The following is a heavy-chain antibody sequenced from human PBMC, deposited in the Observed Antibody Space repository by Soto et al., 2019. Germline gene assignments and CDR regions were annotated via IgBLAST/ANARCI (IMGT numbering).Heavy chain of an antibody. CDR2: INPSDSHT. CDR1: GYTFTNHW. J-gene: IGHJ4*02. Sequence: GESLKISCQGSGYTFTNHWITWVRQMPGKGLEWMGRINPSDSHTNYSPSFQGHVTMSVDKSISTAYLQWSSLKASDSAMYYCARHASYYVSSGYFGTYWGQGTLVSVSS. CDR3: ARHASYYVSSGYFGTY. V-gene: IGHV5-10-1*01. D-gene: IGHD3-22*01.